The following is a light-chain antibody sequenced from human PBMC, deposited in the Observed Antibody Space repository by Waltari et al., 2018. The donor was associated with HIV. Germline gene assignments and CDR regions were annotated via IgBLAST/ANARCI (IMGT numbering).Light chain of an antibody. J-gene: IGLJ2*01. V-gene: IGLV1-44*01. CDR3: AAWDDSLSGVV. CDR1: SSNIGNNP. CDR2: SNN. Sequence: QSVMTQPPSASGTPGQSVTISCSGSSSNIGNNPVNWYQQLPGTAPKPLIYSNNQRPPGVPVRFSGSRSGTSASLAISGLQSEDEADYYCAAWDDSLSGVVFGGGTKLTVL.